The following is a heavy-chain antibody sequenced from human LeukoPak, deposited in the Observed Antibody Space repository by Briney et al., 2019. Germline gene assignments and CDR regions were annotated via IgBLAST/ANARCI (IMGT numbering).Heavy chain of an antibody. V-gene: IGHV4-34*01. Sequence: SETLSLTCAVYGGSFSGYYWSWIRQPPGKGLEWIGEISHSGSTNYNPSLKSRVTISVDTSKNQFSLKLSSVTAADTAVYYCARVGSSWYFDYWGQGTLVTVSS. CDR3: ARVGSSWYFDY. J-gene: IGHJ4*02. CDR2: ISHSGST. CDR1: GGSFSGYY. D-gene: IGHD6-13*01.